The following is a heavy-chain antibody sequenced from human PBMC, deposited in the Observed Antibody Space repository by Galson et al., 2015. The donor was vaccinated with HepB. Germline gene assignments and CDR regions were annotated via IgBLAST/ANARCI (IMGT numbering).Heavy chain of an antibody. CDR1: GGSISSHS. CDR2: VYYSGST. Sequence: CLVSGGSISSHSWSWIRQRPGKGLEWIGYVYYSGSTNYNPSHKSRVTISVDTSKNQFSLKLSSVTAADTAVYYCARPSLADGIDAFDIWGQGTMVTVSS. J-gene: IGHJ3*02. V-gene: IGHV4-59*08. D-gene: IGHD6-19*01. CDR3: ARPSLADGIDAFDI.